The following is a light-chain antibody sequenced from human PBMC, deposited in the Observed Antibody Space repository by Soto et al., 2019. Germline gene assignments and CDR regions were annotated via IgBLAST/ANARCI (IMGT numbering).Light chain of an antibody. CDR3: QQYGTSPWT. CDR1: QSVNSDY. CDR2: IAS. V-gene: IGKV3-20*01. Sequence: EIVLTQSPGTLSLFPGERATLSCRATQSVNSDYLAWYQQKPGQAPRLLIYIASRRATGIPDRFSGSGSGTDFTLTSSLLEPEDFVVYYCQQYGTSPWTFGQGTKVEIK. J-gene: IGKJ1*01.